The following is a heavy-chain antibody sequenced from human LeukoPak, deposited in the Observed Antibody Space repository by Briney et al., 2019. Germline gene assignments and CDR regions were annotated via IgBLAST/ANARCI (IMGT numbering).Heavy chain of an antibody. CDR1: GGTFSSYA. D-gene: IGHD6-13*01. CDR2: IIPIFGTA. CDR3: ARQQPSYYYYYMDV. J-gene: IGHJ6*03. Sequence: GASVKVSCKASGGTFSSYAISWVRQAPGQVLEWMGGIIPIFGTANYAQKFQGRVTITADESTSTAYMELSSLRSEDTAVYYCARQQPSYYYYYMDVWGKGTTVTVSS. V-gene: IGHV1-69*13.